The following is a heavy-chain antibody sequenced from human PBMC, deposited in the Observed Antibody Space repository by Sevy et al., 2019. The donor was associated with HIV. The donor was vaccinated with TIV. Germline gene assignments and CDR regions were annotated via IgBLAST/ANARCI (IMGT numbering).Heavy chain of an antibody. CDR2: IQSTTDGGTI. D-gene: IGHD2-8*02. Sequence: GGSLRLSCVASGFTFSNAWMNWVRQAPGKGLEWVGRIQSTTDGGTIDDAAPVKGRFTNSRDDSKNTLYLQMNSLKTEDSAVYYCTTDPIILLLVTDGVAVWGQGTTVTVSS. CDR1: GFTFSNAW. J-gene: IGHJ6*02. V-gene: IGHV3-15*01. CDR3: TTDPIILLLVTDGVAV.